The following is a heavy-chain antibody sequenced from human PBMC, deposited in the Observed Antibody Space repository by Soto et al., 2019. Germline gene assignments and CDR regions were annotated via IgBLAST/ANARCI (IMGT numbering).Heavy chain of an antibody. CDR1: GGSISSGGYY. D-gene: IGHD3-9*01. Sequence: SETLSLTCTVSGGSISSGGYYWSWIRQHPGKGLEWIGYIYYSGSTYYNPSLKRRVTISVDTSKNQFSLKLSSVTAADTAVYYCARSQLRYFDWLYPVDAFDIWGQGTMVTV. V-gene: IGHV4-31*03. CDR3: ARSQLRYFDWLYPVDAFDI. CDR2: IYYSGST. J-gene: IGHJ3*02.